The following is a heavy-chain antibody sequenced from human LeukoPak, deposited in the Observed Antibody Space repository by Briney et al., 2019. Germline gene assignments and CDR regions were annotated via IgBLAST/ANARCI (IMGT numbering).Heavy chain of an antibody. CDR1: GGSFSGYY. CDR2: INHSGST. J-gene: IGHJ6*03. V-gene: IGHV4-34*01. D-gene: IGHD1-7*01. CDR3: ARELPNMDV. Sequence: SETLSLTCAVYGGSFSGYYWSWIRQPPGKGLEWIGEINHSGSTNYNPSLKSRVTISVDTSKNQFSLRLSSVTAADTAVYCCARELPNMDVWGKGTTVTVSS.